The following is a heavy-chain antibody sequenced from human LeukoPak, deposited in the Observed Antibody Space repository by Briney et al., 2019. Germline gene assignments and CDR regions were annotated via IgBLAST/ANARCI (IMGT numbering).Heavy chain of an antibody. CDR1: GFTFSSYA. Sequence: PGGSLRLSCAASGFTFSSYAMSWVRQAPGKGLEWVSAISGSGGSTYYADSVKGRFTISRDNSKNTLYLQMNSLRAEDTAVYYCAKDLRYSYGYAWFDPWGQGTLVTVSS. CDR3: AKDLRYSYGYAWFDP. D-gene: IGHD5-18*01. J-gene: IGHJ5*02. V-gene: IGHV3-23*01. CDR2: ISGSGGST.